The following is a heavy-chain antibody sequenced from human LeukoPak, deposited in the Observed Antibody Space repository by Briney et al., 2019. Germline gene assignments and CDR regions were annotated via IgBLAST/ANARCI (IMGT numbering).Heavy chain of an antibody. Sequence: GGSLRLSGAASGVTFSNYAMSWVRQAPGKGLEWVSVISGSGATTDYADSVMGRFTISRDNSKNTLYLQLDSLRAEDTAVYFCAKGLWGAYYYGMDVWGQGTTVTVSS. V-gene: IGHV3-23*01. CDR1: GVTFSNYA. D-gene: IGHD3-16*01. J-gene: IGHJ6*02. CDR2: ISGSGATT. CDR3: AKGLWGAYYYGMDV.